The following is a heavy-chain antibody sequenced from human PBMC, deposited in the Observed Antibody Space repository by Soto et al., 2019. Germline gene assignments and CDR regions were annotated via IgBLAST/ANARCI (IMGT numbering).Heavy chain of an antibody. CDR1: GYTFTGYY. Sequence: ASVNVSCKASGYTFTGYYMHWVRQAPGQGLEWMGWINPNSGGTNYAQKFQGRGTMTRDTSISTAYMELSRLRSDDTAVYYCARSTESLGQSLYWGQGTLVTVSS. CDR2: INPNSGGT. CDR3: ARSTESLGQSLY. J-gene: IGHJ1*01. V-gene: IGHV1-2*02. D-gene: IGHD1-1*01.